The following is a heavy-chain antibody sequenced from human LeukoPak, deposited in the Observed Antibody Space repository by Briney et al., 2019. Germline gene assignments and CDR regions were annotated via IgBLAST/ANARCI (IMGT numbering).Heavy chain of an antibody. J-gene: IGHJ4*02. Sequence: PGGSLRLSCAASGFTFSSYSMNWVRQAPGKGLEWVSSISSSSSYIYYADSVKGRFTISRDNAKNSLYLQMNSLRAEDTAVYYCARVWQQLVLFDYWGQGTLVTVSS. CDR2: ISSSSSYI. CDR3: ARVWQQLVLFDY. CDR1: GFTFSSYS. V-gene: IGHV3-21*01. D-gene: IGHD6-13*01.